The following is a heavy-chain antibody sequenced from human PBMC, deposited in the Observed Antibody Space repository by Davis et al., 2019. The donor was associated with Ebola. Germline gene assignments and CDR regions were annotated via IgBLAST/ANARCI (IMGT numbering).Heavy chain of an antibody. Sequence: PGGSLRLSCVASGFTSSNYAMTWVRQAPGKGLEWVSAISGSGGTTYYADSVKGRFTISRDNSKKTLYLQMNSLRAEDTAVYYCAKSGLSFGVVKYHYGMDVWGKGTTVTVSS. V-gene: IGHV3-23*01. CDR1: GFTSSNYA. CDR2: ISGSGGTT. CDR3: AKSGLSFGVVKYHYGMDV. J-gene: IGHJ6*04. D-gene: IGHD3-3*01.